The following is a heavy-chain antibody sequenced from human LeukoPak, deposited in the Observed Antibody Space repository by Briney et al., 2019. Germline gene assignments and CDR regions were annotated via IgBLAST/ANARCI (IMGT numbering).Heavy chain of an antibody. Sequence: GGSLRLSCAASGFTFSTYAMSCVRQAPGKGLEWVSATSGSGDSTYYADSVKGRFTISRDNPKNTLYLQMNSLRAEDTALYYCAKAAGILDSWGQGTLVTVSS. D-gene: IGHD6-19*01. CDR2: TSGSGDST. CDR1: GFTFSTYA. J-gene: IGHJ4*02. CDR3: AKAAGILDS. V-gene: IGHV3-23*01.